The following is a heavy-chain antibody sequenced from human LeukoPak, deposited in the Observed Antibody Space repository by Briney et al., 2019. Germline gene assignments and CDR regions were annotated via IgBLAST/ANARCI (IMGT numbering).Heavy chain of an antibody. V-gene: IGHV5-51*01. CDR1: GYSFTSYW. CDR3: ARSQGSVMVRGVIMADAFDI. D-gene: IGHD3-10*01. CDR2: IYPGDSDT. Sequence: GESLKISCKGSGYSFTSYWIGWVRQMPGKGLEWMGIIYPGDSDTRYSPSFQGQATISADKSISTAYLQWSSLKASDTAMYYCARSQGSVMVRGVIMADAFDIWGQGTMVTVSS. J-gene: IGHJ3*02.